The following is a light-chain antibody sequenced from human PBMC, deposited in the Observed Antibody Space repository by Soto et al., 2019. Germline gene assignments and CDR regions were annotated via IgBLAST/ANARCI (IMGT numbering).Light chain of an antibody. CDR2: GNS. CDR3: QSYDSSLSGSGV. J-gene: IGLJ2*01. CDR1: SSNIGPGYD. V-gene: IGLV1-40*01. Sequence: QLVLTQPPSVSGAPGQRVTISCTGSSSNIGPGYDVHWYQQLPGTAPKLLIYGNSNRPSGVPDRFSGSKSGTSASLAITGLKAEDEADYYCQSYDSSLSGSGVFGGGTKLTVL.